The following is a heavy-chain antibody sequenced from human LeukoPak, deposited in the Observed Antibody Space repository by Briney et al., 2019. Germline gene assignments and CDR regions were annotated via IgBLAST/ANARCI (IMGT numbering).Heavy chain of an antibody. D-gene: IGHD3-10*01. Sequence: ASVKVSCKASGYTFTSYGISWVRQAPGQGLEWMGWISAYNGNTNYAQKLQGRVTMTTDTSTSTAYMELRSLRSDDTAVYYCARVRVPYGPGSYSVYWGQGTLVTVSS. CDR1: GYTFTSYG. J-gene: IGHJ4*02. CDR2: ISAYNGNT. V-gene: IGHV1-18*01. CDR3: ARVRVPYGPGSYSVY.